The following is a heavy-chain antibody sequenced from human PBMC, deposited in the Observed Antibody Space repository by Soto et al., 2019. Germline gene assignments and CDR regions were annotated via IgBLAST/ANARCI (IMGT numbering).Heavy chain of an antibody. CDR3: AIAGYSGYDFKALGY. D-gene: IGHD5-12*01. CDR2: ISAYNGNT. Sequence: ASVKVSCKASGYTFTSYGISWVRQAPGQGLEWMGWISAYNGNTNYAQKLQGRVTMTTDTSTSTAYMELRSLRSDDTAVYYCAIAGYSGYDFKALGYWGQGSLVTVSS. J-gene: IGHJ4*02. V-gene: IGHV1-18*01. CDR1: GYTFTSYG.